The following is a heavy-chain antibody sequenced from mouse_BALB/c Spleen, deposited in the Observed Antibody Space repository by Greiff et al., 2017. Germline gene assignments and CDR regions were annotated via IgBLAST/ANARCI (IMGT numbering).Heavy chain of an antibody. D-gene: IGHD2-3*01. CDR1: GFSLTSYG. CDR3: AREKWLLHYFDY. CDR2: IWAGGST. Sequence: VKLVESGPGLVAPSQSLSITCTVSGFSLTSYGVHWVRQPPGKGLEWLGVIWAGGSTNYNSALMSRLSISKDNSKSQVFLKMNSLQTDDTAMYYCAREKWLLHYFDYWGQGTTLTVSS. V-gene: IGHV2-9*02. J-gene: IGHJ2*01.